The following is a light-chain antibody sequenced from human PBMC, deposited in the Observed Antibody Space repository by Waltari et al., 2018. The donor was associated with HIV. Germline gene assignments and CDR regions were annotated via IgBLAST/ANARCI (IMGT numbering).Light chain of an antibody. CDR2: KDS. Sequence: SYELTQPPSVSVSPGQTARITCSGEALPKQYAYWYQQKPGQDPVLVIYKDSERPSGIPERFSGSSSGTTVTLTISGVQAEDEADYYCQSSDSSGTYEVFGGGTKLTVL. J-gene: IGLJ3*02. V-gene: IGLV3-25*03. CDR3: QSSDSSGTYEV. CDR1: ALPKQY.